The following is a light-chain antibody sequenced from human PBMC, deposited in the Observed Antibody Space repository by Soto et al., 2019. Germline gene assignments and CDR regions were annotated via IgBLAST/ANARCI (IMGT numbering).Light chain of an antibody. V-gene: IGLV2-14*03. J-gene: IGLJ1*01. Sequence: ITIFCTETSSDVGGYNYVSWYQQHPGSAPKLMIYDVSSRPSGVSNRFSGSKSGNTASLTISGLQAEDEADYYCSSYTSSFKLAVFGSVTKVTVL. CDR3: SSYTSSFKLAV. CDR2: DVS. CDR1: SSDVGGYNY.